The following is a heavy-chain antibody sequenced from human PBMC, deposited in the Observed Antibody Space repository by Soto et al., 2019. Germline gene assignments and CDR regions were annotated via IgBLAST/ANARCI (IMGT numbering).Heavy chain of an antibody. CDR1: GGTFSSYA. J-gene: IGHJ6*02. Sequence: GASVKVSCKASGGTFSSYAISWVRQAPGQGLEWMGGIIPIFGTANYAQKFQGRVTITADESTSTAYMELSSLRSEDTAVYYCARDSRYCSGGSCLRDYYYNGMDVWGQGTTVTVSS. CDR3: ARDSRYCSGGSCLRDYYYNGMDV. V-gene: IGHV1-69*13. D-gene: IGHD2-15*01. CDR2: IIPIFGTA.